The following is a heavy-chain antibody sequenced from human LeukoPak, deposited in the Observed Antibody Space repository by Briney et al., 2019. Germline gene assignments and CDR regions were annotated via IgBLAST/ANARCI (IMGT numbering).Heavy chain of an antibody. CDR2: ISYDGSNK. CDR1: GFTFSDYY. Sequence: GGSLRLSCAASGFTFSDYYMSWIRQAPGKGLEWVAVISYDGSNKYYADSVKGRFTISRDNSKNTLYLQMNSLRAEDTAVYYCARERDYYDSSGSYDAFDIWGQGTMVTVSS. CDR3: ARERDYYDSSGSYDAFDI. V-gene: IGHV3-30-3*01. D-gene: IGHD3-22*01. J-gene: IGHJ3*02.